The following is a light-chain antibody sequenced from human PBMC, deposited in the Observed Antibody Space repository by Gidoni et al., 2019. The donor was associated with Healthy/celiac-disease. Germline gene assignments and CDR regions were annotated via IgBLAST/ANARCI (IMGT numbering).Light chain of an antibody. CDR1: QSVSSN. CDR3: QLSGT. Sequence: EIVMTQSPATLSVSPGERATLSCRASQSVSSNLAWYQQKPGQAPRLLIYGASTRATGIPARFSGSGSGTEFTLTISSLQSEDFAVYYCQLSGTFGQXTKVEIK. V-gene: IGKV3-15*01. J-gene: IGKJ1*01. CDR2: GAS.